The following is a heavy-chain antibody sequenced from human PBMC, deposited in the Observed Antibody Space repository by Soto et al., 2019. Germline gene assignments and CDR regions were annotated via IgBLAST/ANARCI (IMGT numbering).Heavy chain of an antibody. D-gene: IGHD1-1*01. CDR2: VWSDGNLK. J-gene: IGHJ4*02. CDR3: ARIQLDTILALDY. CDR1: GFTFDAYG. Sequence: QVQLVESGGGVVQPGGSLRLSCAASGFTFDAYGFHWVRQAPGKGLEWVAVVWSDGNLKYYADSVNGRFTISRDSSKSALNLQMNSMRVDDTAVYYCARIQLDTILALDYWGQGTLVTVSS. V-gene: IGHV3-33*01.